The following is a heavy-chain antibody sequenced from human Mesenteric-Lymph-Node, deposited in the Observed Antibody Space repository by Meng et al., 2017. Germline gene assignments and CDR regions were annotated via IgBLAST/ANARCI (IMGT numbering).Heavy chain of an antibody. J-gene: IGHJ4*02. Sequence: QVQLVQYWCALKKPGASVKVSCKASGYTFTRYPMNWVRQAPGQGLEWMGWISTNTGNPTYAQGFTGRFVFSVDTSVSTAYLQISSLKAEDTAVYYCGTLKYTSGFYGPAYWGQGALVTVSS. CDR1: GYTFTRYP. D-gene: IGHD6-19*01. CDR2: ISTNTGNP. V-gene: IGHV7-4-1*02. CDR3: GTLKYTSGFYGPAY.